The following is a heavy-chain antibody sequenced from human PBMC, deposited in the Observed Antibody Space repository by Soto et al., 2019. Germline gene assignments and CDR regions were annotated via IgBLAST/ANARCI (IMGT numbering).Heavy chain of an antibody. Sequence: SSETLSLTCAVYGGSFSGYYWSWIRQPPGKGLDWIGEINDSGSTNYNPSLKSRVTISVDTSRSQFSLKLSSVTAADTAVYYCARRGDYFDSSGDALDIWGQGTMVTVSS. CDR3: ARRGDYFDSSGDALDI. CDR2: INDSGST. CDR1: GGSFSGYY. V-gene: IGHV4-34*01. D-gene: IGHD3-22*01. J-gene: IGHJ3*02.